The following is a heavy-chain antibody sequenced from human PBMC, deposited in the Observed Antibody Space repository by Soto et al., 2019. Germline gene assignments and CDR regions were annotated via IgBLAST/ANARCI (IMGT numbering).Heavy chain of an antibody. CDR2: IIPTSGKT. CDR1: GDTFSSYA. V-gene: IGHV1-69*13. D-gene: IGHD3-10*02. CDR3: ARGALSSFAMDV. Sequence: ASVKVSCKASGDTFSSYAISWVRQAPGEGLEWMGKIIPTSGKTNYAQKFQGRLTISADDSTSTAYMELTSLESDDTAVYYCARGALSSFAMDVWGQGTTVTVSS. J-gene: IGHJ6*02.